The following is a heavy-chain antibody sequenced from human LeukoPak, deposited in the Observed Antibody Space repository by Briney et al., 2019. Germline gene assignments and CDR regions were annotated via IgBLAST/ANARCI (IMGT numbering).Heavy chain of an antibody. CDR2: ISAYNGNT. CDR1: GYTFTSYG. Sequence: ASVKVSCKASGYTFTSYGISWVRQAPGQGLEWMGWISAYNGNTNYAQKLQGRVTMTTDTPTSTAYMELRSLRSDDTAVYYCARVLLWFGEFPYGMDVWGKGTTVTVSS. J-gene: IGHJ6*04. V-gene: IGHV1-18*04. CDR3: ARVLLWFGEFPYGMDV. D-gene: IGHD3-10*01.